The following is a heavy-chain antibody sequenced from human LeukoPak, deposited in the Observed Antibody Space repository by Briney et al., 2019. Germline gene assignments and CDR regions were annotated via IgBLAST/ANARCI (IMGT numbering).Heavy chain of an antibody. J-gene: IGHJ4*02. Sequence: GRSLRLSCAASGFTFSSYAMHWVRQAPGKGLEWVASISYDGTNEYYADSVKGRFAISRDNSKNALYLQMNSLRAEDTAVYYCAREDYTSAWFYFDYWGQGTLVTVFS. D-gene: IGHD6-19*01. CDR3: AREDYTSAWFYFDY. CDR1: GFTFSSYA. V-gene: IGHV3-30*09. CDR2: ISYDGTNE.